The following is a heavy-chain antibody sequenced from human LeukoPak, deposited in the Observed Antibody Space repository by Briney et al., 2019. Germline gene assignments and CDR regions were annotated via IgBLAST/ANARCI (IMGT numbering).Heavy chain of an antibody. CDR1: GGSISSYY. V-gene: IGHV4-59*01. D-gene: IGHD6-19*01. CDR3: ARDDVRYRRGWYGSYYYYGMDV. J-gene: IGHJ6*02. Sequence: SETLSLTCTVSGGSISSYYWSWIRQPPGKGLEWIGYIYYSGSTNYNPSLKSRVTISVDTSKNQFSLKLSSVTAADTAVYYGARDDVRYRRGWYGSYYYYGMDVWGQGTTGTVSS. CDR2: IYYSGST.